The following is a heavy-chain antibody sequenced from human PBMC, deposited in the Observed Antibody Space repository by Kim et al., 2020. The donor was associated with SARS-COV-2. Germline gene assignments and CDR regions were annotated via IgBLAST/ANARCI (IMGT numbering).Heavy chain of an antibody. D-gene: IGHD6-19*01. V-gene: IGHV3-53*01. Sequence: YDPDSVKGRFTISRDNSMNTVFFQMNSLRAEDTAVYYCARAIAVAGTFDHWGQGTLVTVSS. CDR3: ARAIAVAGTFDH. J-gene: IGHJ4*02.